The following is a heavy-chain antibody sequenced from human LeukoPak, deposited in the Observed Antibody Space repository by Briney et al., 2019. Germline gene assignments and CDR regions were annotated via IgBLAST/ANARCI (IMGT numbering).Heavy chain of an antibody. V-gene: IGHV1-46*01. CDR3: ARERVLDIVVVVAATGFDY. D-gene: IGHD2-15*01. J-gene: IGHJ4*02. Sequence: ASVKVSCKASGYTFTSYYMHWVRQAPGQGLEWMGIINPSGGSTSYAQKFQGRVTMTRDTSTSTVYMELSSLRSEDTAVYYRARERVLDIVVVVAATGFDYWGQGTLVTVSS. CDR2: INPSGGST. CDR1: GYTFTSYY.